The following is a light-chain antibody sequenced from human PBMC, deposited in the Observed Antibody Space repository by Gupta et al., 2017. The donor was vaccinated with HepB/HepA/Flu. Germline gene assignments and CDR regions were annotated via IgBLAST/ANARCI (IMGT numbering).Light chain of an antibody. Sequence: DIQMTHSPSSLSASVGDRVTITCRASQSISSYLNWYQQKPGKAPKLLIYAASSLESGVPSRFSGSGSGTDFTLTISRLQPEDFATYYCQQSYSTLFTFGQGTKLEIK. V-gene: IGKV1-39*01. CDR3: QQSYSTLFT. CDR1: QSISSY. J-gene: IGKJ2*01. CDR2: AAS.